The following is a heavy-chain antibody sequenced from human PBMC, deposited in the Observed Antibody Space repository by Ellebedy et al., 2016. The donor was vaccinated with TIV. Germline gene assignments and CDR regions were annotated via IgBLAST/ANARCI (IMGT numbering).Heavy chain of an antibody. Sequence: GESLKISCTASGFIVSTNHMSWVRQAPGKGLEWVGGYTNYADSVKGRFTISTHNSRNTFYLPMTNLRTEDTAVYYCAKGSFHFGDKSERIYSFQYWGQGTLVTVSS. CDR3: AKGSFHFGDKSERIYSFQY. CDR1: GFIVSTNH. J-gene: IGHJ4*02. D-gene: IGHD3-10*01. CDR2: GYT. V-gene: IGHV3-53*04.